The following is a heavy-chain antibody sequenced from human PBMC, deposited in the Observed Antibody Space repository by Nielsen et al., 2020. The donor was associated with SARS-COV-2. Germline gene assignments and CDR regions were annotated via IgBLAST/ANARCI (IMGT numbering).Heavy chain of an antibody. Sequence: GESLKISCVASGFTFRNAWMTWVRQAPGKGLEWVATISYDGSNKFYADSVKGRFTISRDHPMNTLYLQMNSLRADDTALYYCARDHYPAWQEEAQGASGYWGQGTLVIVSS. CDR3: ARDHYPAWQEEAQGASGY. J-gene: IGHJ4*02. D-gene: IGHD3-10*01. CDR2: ISYDGSNK. CDR1: GFTFRNAW. V-gene: IGHV3-30*03.